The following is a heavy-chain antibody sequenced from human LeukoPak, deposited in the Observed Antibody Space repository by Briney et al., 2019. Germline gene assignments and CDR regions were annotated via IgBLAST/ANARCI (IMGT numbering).Heavy chain of an antibody. CDR2: IKQDGSEK. J-gene: IGHJ4*02. V-gene: IGHV3-7*01. Sequence: PGGSLRLSCAASGFTFSSYAMSWVRQAPGKGLEWVANIKQDGSEKYYVDSVKGRFTISRDNAKNSLYLQMNSLRAEDTAVYYCARELIAARFDYWGQGTLVTVSS. CDR3: ARELIAARFDY. CDR1: GFTFSSYA. D-gene: IGHD6-6*01.